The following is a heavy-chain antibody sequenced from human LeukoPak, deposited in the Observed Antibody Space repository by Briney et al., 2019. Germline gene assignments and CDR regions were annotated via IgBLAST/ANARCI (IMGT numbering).Heavy chain of an antibody. CDR1: GASISSYY. CDR2: IFHSGST. D-gene: IGHD4-17*01. J-gene: IGHJ3*02. Sequence: TSETLSLTCTVSGASISSYYWSWIRQPPGKGLEWIGYIFHSGSTNYNPSLKSRVTISVDTSKNQPSLKLSSVTAADTAVYYCARDDRAVTLVGAFDIWGQGTMVTVSS. CDR3: ARDDRAVTLVGAFDI. V-gene: IGHV4-59*01.